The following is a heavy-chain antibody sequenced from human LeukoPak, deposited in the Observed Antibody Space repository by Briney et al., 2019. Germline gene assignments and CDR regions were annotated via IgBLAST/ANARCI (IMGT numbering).Heavy chain of an antibody. CDR3: ARRYYYDNSGYYYFDY. CDR1: GYTFTNYG. J-gene: IGHJ4*02. D-gene: IGHD3-22*01. CDR2: ISAYNGNT. V-gene: IGHV1-18*01. Sequence: ASVKVSCKASGYTFTNYGISWVRQAPGQGHEWMGWISAYNGNTNYAQKLQGRVTMTTDTSTGTAYMELRSLRSDDTAVYYCARRYYYDNSGYYYFDYWGQGTLVTVSS.